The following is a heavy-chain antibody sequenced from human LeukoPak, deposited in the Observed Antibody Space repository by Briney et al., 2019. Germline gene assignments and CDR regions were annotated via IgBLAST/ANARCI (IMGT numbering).Heavy chain of an antibody. CDR1: GFTFSSYA. J-gene: IGHJ4*02. D-gene: IGHD1-26*01. V-gene: IGHV3-30-3*01. CDR3: ARSDPLAGSYSIDY. Sequence: GRSLRLSCAASGFTFSSYAMHWVRQAPGKGLEWVAVISYDGSNKYYADSVKGRFTISRDNSKNTLYLQMNSLRAEDTAVYYCARSDPLAGSYSIDYWGQGTLVTVSS. CDR2: ISYDGSNK.